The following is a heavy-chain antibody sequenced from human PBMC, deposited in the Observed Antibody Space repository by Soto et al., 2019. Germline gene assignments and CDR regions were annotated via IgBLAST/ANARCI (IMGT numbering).Heavy chain of an antibody. V-gene: IGHV3-15*07. CDR1: GFTFSDAW. Sequence: GESLRLSCAASGFTFSDAWMNWVRQAPGKGLEWVGRIKSETDGGTTDYTAPVKGRFTISRDDSKNTLYLHMDSLRVEDTAVYYCTDTSVSGNSSWDYWGQGA. D-gene: IGHD6-13*01. CDR2: IKSETDGGTT. CDR3: TDTSVSGNSSWDY. J-gene: IGHJ4*02.